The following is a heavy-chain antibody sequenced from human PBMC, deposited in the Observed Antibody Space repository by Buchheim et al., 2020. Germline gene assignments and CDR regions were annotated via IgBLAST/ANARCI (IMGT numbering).Heavy chain of an antibody. J-gene: IGHJ4*02. V-gene: IGHV4-34*01. Sequence: QVQLQQWGAGLLKPSETLSLTCAVYGGSFSGYYWSWIRQPPGKGLEWIGEINHSGSTNYNPSLKSRVTISVDTSKNQFPLKLSSVTAADTAVYYCARDSSGYYLTFDYWGQGTL. CDR3: ARDSSGYYLTFDY. CDR2: INHSGST. D-gene: IGHD3-22*01. CDR1: GGSFSGYY.